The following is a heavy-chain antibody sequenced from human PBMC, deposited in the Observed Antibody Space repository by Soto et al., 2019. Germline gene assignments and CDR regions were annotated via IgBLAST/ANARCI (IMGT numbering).Heavy chain of an antibody. J-gene: IGHJ4*02. CDR2: ISWNSGSI. Sequence: EVQLVESGGGLVQPGRSLRLSCAASGFTFDDYAMHWVRQAPGKGLEWVSGISWNSGSIGYADSVKGRFTISRDNAKNSLYLQMNSLRAEDTALYYCAKGGQLLTEGGGYWGQGTPVTVSS. V-gene: IGHV3-9*01. CDR1: GFTFDDYA. D-gene: IGHD2-2*01. CDR3: AKGGQLLTEGGGY.